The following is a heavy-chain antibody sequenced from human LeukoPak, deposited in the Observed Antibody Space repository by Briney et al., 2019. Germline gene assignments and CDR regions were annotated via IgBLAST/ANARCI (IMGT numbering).Heavy chain of an antibody. Sequence: GVSVKVSCKTSAYTFTSYEINWVRQASGQGLEWMGWMNPNSGDTGYAQKFQGRVTMTRDTSINTAYVELSSLTSEDTAVYYCARGHGPGGTRWPNLDYWGQGTLITVSA. V-gene: IGHV1-8*01. J-gene: IGHJ4*02. D-gene: IGHD4-23*01. CDR2: MNPNSGDT. CDR1: AYTFTSYE. CDR3: ARGHGPGGTRWPNLDY.